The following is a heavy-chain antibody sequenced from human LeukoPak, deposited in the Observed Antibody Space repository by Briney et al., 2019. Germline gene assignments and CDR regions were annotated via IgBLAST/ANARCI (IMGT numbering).Heavy chain of an antibody. Sequence: VASVKVSCKASGYTFTSHGISWVRQAPGQGLEWVGWIIVPNGNTDYAQKFQGRVTMTTDTSTSTAYMELRSLRSDDTAAYYCARKLAAVGFDYWGQGTLVTVSS. CDR1: GYTFTSHG. CDR2: IIVPNGNT. J-gene: IGHJ4*02. V-gene: IGHV1-18*01. D-gene: IGHD6-13*01. CDR3: ARKLAAVGFDY.